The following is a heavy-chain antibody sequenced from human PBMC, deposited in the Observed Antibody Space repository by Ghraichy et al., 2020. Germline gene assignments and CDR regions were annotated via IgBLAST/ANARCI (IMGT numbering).Heavy chain of an antibody. CDR2: IWYDGSNK. CDR3: ARPRRDFQSGYYYYYRMDV. Sequence: GESLNISCAASGFTFSSYGMHWVRQAPGKGLEWVAVIWYDGSNKYYADSVKGRFTISRDNSKNTLYLQMNSLRAEDTAVYYCARPRRDFQSGYYYYYRMDVWGQGTTVTVSS. V-gene: IGHV3-33*08. CDR1: GFTFSSYG. D-gene: IGHD3-3*01. J-gene: IGHJ6*02.